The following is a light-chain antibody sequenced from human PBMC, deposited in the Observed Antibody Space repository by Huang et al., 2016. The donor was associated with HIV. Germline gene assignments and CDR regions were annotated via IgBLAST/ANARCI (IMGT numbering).Light chain of an antibody. CDR2: GAS. CDR3: HQYYRSPWT. CDR1: QTVLYSSNNKHY. V-gene: IGKV4-1*01. Sequence: DIVMTQSPDSLAVSLGERATINCKSSQTVLYSSNNKHYLAWYQQKPGQPPKLLIYGASTRESGVPDRCSGGGSGTDFTLTISSLQAADVAVYYCHQYYRSPWTFGQGTKVEIK. J-gene: IGKJ1*01.